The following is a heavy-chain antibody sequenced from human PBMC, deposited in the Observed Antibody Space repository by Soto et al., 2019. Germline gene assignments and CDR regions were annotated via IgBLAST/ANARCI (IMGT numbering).Heavy chain of an antibody. V-gene: IGHV4-61*01. CDR2: IYYSGST. CDR1: GGSVSSGSYY. D-gene: IGHD6-13*01. CDR3: ARVMAAAVNFDY. J-gene: IGHJ4*02. Sequence: SETLSLTCTVSGGSVSSGSYYWSWIRQPTGKGLEWIGYIYYSGSTNYNPSLKSRVTISVDTSKNQFSLKLSSVTAADTAVYYCARVMAAAVNFDYWGQGTLVTVSS.